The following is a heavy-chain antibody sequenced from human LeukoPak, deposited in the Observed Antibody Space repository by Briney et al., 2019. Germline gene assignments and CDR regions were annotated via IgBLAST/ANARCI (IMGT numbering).Heavy chain of an antibody. CDR3: ARSAAIPYYYGMDV. D-gene: IGHD2-2*01. Sequence: PSETLSLTCTVSGGSISSGSYYWSWIRQPAGKGLVWIGRIYTSGSTNYNPSLKSRVTISVDTSKNQFSLKLSSVTAADTAVYYCARSAAIPYYYGMDVWGQGTTVTVSS. CDR1: GGSISSGSYY. CDR2: IYTSGST. V-gene: IGHV4-61*02. J-gene: IGHJ6*02.